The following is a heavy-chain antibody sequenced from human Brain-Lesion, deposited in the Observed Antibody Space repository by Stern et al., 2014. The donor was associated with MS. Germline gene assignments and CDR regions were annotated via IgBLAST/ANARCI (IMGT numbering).Heavy chain of an antibody. CDR3: ARGYYGSGRPQKGMDV. CDR2: INPNSGGT. V-gene: IGHV1-2*02. D-gene: IGHD3-10*01. Sequence: QVQLVESGAEVKKPGASVKVSCKASGYTFTGYYMYWVRQAPGQGLEWMGWINPNSGGTQYAQKFQGRVTMTRDTSITTAYMELSRLRSDDTAVYYCARGYYGSGRPQKGMDVWGQGTTVTVSS. CDR1: GYTFTGYY. J-gene: IGHJ6*02.